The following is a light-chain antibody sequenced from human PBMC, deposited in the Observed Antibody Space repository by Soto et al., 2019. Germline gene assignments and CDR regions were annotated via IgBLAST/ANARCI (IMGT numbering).Light chain of an antibody. CDR2: EAS. CDR3: QQFNSYPIT. J-gene: IGKJ5*01. V-gene: IGKV1-5*01. CDR1: QSISRW. Sequence: DIQMTQSPATPSASGGDKITMXXRASQSISRWLTWYQQKPGKAPKXMIYEASSLQSGVPSRFSGSGSGTEFTLTISGLQPDDFATYYCQQFNSYPITFGQGTRLEIK.